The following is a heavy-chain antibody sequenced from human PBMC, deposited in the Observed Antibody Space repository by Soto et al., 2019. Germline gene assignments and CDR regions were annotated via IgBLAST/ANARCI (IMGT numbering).Heavy chain of an antibody. CDR2: VHPSGST. CDR1: SASLGDHY. Sequence: ETLSLTCAVISASLGDHYWAWIRQSPDKGLEWIGEVHPSGSTAYNPSLKRSVTLSLDTSQNQFSPHGASVTAADPAGYFCARGKPSGYRFGPRNFFYYGMDVWGPGTTVTVSS. D-gene: IGHD5-18*01. CDR3: ARGKPSGYRFGPRNFFYYGMDV. J-gene: IGHJ6*02. V-gene: IGHV4-34*01.